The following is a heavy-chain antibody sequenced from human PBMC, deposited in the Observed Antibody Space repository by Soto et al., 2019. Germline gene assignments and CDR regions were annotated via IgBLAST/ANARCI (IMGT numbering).Heavy chain of an antibody. D-gene: IGHD1-7*01. J-gene: IGHJ4*02. V-gene: IGHV3-72*01. CDR2: SRNKAKSYTT. CDR3: VRAARSGTTHFDY. Sequence: EVQLVESGGVLVQPGGSLRLSCVASGLTFSDHYMDWVRQAPGKGLEWVGRSRNKAKSYTTDYAASVKCRFTISRDASKSSVYLQMNSLETEDTAVYYCVRAARSGTTHFDYWGQGTLVTVSS. CDR1: GLTFSDHY.